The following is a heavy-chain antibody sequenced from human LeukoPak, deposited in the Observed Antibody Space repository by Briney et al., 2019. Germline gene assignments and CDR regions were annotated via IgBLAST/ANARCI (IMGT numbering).Heavy chain of an antibody. CDR3: ARGYSSSSFDN. D-gene: IGHD6-6*01. CDR1: GGSISSYY. CDR2: MYNSGSI. J-gene: IGHJ4*02. V-gene: IGHV4-59*08. Sequence: SETLSLTCTVSGGSISSYYWSWIRQPPGKGLEWIAYMYNSGSINYNPSLKSRVTISVDTSKNLFSLKPSPLTAADTAVYYCARGYSSSSFDNWGQGTLVTVSS.